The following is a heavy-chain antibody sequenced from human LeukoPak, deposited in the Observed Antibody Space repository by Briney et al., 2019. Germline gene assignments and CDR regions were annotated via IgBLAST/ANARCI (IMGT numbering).Heavy chain of an antibody. Sequence: SETLSLTCTVSGYSISSGYYWGWIRQPPGKGREWIGSIYHSGSTYYNPSLKSRVTISVDTSKNQFSLKLTSVTAAGTAVYYCARSGYTYGFRYYYYMDVWGKGTTVTVSS. V-gene: IGHV4-38-2*02. J-gene: IGHJ6*03. CDR3: ARSGYTYGFRYYYYMDV. CDR2: IYHSGST. D-gene: IGHD5-18*01. CDR1: GYSISSGYY.